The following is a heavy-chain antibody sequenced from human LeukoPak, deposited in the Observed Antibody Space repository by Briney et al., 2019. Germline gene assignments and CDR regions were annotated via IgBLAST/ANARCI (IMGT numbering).Heavy chain of an antibody. CDR2: IRLDGSEK. D-gene: IGHD3-3*01. Sequence: GGSLRLSCVASGFTFGKYWMSWVRQAPGKGLEWVANIRLDGSEKNYVDSVKGRFTISRDNTKNSLYLQMNSLRAEDTAVFYCARDQYDTWSRRGNFDSWGQGTLVIVSS. CDR1: GFTFGKYW. J-gene: IGHJ4*02. V-gene: IGHV3-7*03. CDR3: ARDQYDTWSRRGNFDS.